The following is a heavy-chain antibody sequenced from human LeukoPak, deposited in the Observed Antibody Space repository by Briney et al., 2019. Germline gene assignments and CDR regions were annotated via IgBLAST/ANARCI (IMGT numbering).Heavy chain of an antibody. CDR3: ARLTVIYSDWYFDL. CDR2: INQDGSEK. Sequence: PGGSLRLFCAASGFIFSSYWMSWVRQAPGKGLEGVASINQDGSEKYYVDSVKGRFTISRDNAKNSLYLQMNSLRAEDTAVYYCARLTVIYSDWYFDLWGRGTLVTVSS. V-gene: IGHV3-7*05. CDR1: GFIFSSYW. D-gene: IGHD4-11*01. J-gene: IGHJ2*01.